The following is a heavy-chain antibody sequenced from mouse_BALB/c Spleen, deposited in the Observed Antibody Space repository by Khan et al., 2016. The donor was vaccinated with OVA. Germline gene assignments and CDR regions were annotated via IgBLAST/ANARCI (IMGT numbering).Heavy chain of an antibody. CDR1: GYSITSDYA. J-gene: IGHJ4*01. CDR3: ARDGSRDYYAMDY. V-gene: IGHV3-2*02. Sequence: EVQLQESGPGLVKPSQSLSLTCTVTGYSITSDYAWNWIRQFPGNKLEWMGYISYSGSTNYNPSLKSRISITRDTSKNQFFLQLNSVTTEDTATYYCARDGSRDYYAMDYWGQGTSVTASS. CDR2: ISYSGST. D-gene: IGHD2-3*01.